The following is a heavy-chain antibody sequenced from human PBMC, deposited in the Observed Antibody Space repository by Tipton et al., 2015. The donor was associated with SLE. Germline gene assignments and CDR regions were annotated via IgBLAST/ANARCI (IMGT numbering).Heavy chain of an antibody. CDR2: VYSAGSS. CDR3: ARGESTAIRGYHYFYSGMDV. D-gene: IGHD5-12*01. Sequence: SLRLSCAASGFTVSNNYISWVRQTPGKGLEWVSLVYSAGSSSYADSVKGRFTISRDNSKNTFYLQMNSLRAEDTAVYFCARGESTAIRGYHYFYSGMDVWGHGTTVTVSS. V-gene: IGHV3-66*01. CDR1: GFTVSNNY. J-gene: IGHJ6*02.